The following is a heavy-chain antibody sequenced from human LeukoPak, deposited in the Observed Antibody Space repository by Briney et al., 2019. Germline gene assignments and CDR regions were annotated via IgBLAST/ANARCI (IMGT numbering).Heavy chain of an antibody. CDR2: IYYSGST. CDR3: ARRSSGWWLFDY. CDR1: GGSISSYY. J-gene: IGHJ4*02. V-gene: IGHV4-59*08. Sequence: SETLSLTCTVSGGSISSYYWSWIRQPPGKGLEWIGYIYYSGSTNYNPSLKSRVTISVDTSKNQFSLKLSSVTAADTAVYYCARRSSGWWLFDYWGQGTLVTVSS. D-gene: IGHD6-19*01.